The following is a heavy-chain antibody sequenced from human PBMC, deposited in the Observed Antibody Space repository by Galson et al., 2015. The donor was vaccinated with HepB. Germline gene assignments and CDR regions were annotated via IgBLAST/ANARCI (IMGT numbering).Heavy chain of an antibody. CDR3: ARVKRGEWYSYYYYGMDV. CDR2: IKEDGSEK. Sequence: SLRLSCAASGFISSMYWMNWVRQAPGKGLEWVANIKEDGSEKNYVDSVKGRFTISRDNAKNSLYLQMNSLRAEDTAVYYCARVKRGEWYSYYYYGMDVWGQGPTVTVSS. CDR1: GFISSMYW. V-gene: IGHV3-7*05. D-gene: IGHD3-10*01. J-gene: IGHJ6*02.